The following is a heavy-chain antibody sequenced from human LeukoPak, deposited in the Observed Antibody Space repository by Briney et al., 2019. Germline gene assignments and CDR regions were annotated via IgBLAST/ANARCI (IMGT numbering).Heavy chain of an antibody. CDR3: AKDLVFY. CDR1: GFAFSTYV. D-gene: IGHD3-10*01. V-gene: IGHV3-23*01. Sequence: AGGSLRLSCAASGFAFSTYVMTWVRQAPGKGLEWVSVISGSGGSTYYADSVKGRFTISRDNSKNTLYLQMNSLRAEDTAVYYCAKDLVFYWGQGTLVTVSS. J-gene: IGHJ4*02. CDR2: ISGSGGST.